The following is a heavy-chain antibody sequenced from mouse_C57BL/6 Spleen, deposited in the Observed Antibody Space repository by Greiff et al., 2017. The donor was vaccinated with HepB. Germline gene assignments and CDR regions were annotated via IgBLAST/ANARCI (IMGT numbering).Heavy chain of an antibody. D-gene: IGHD2-5*01. CDR3: ARYRNSKEDFDV. CDR1: GYSITSDY. V-gene: IGHV3-8*01. CDR2: ISYSGST. Sequence: EVHLVESGPGLAKPSQTLSLTCSVTGYSITSDYWNWIRKFPGNKLEYMGYISYSGSTYYNPSPKSRISITRDTSKNQYYLQLNSVATEDTATYYCARYRNSKEDFDVWGTGTTVTVSS. J-gene: IGHJ1*03.